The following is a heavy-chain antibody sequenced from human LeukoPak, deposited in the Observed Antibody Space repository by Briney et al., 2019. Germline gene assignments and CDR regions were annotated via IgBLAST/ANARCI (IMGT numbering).Heavy chain of an antibody. V-gene: IGHV3-23*01. CDR3: AKDSSSGTYFDY. CDR1: GFTFSTYD. CDR2: ISGSGGST. J-gene: IGHJ4*02. D-gene: IGHD1-26*01. Sequence: GSLRLSCAVSGFTFSTYDMSWVRQAPGKGLEWVSAISGSGGSTYYADPVKGRFTISRDNSKNTLYLQLKSLRAEDTAVYYCAKDSSSGTYFDYWGQGTLVTVSS.